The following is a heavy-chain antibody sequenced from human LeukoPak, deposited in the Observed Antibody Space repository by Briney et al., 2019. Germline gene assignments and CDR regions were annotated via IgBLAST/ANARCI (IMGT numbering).Heavy chain of an antibody. CDR3: AREGYCSSGFCPVAN. CDR2: INPNSGGT. D-gene: IGHD2-15*01. V-gene: IGHV1-2*02. J-gene: IGHJ4*02. Sequence: ASVKVSCKASGYTFTGYYMYWVRQAPGQGLEWMGWINPNSGGTSYAQPFQGRVSMTRDTSISTAYLELSRLTSDDTAIYFCAREGYCSSGFCPVANWGQGTLVTVSS. CDR1: GYTFTGYY.